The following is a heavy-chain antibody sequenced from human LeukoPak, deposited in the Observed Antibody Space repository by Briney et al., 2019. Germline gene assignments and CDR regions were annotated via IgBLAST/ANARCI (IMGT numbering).Heavy chain of an antibody. CDR2: ISGRGSSA. Sequence: GGSLRLSCAASGFTFSNYAMSWVRQAPGKGLEWVSAISGRGSSAYYADSVKGRFTISRDNSKNTLYLKMNSLRVEDTAVYYCAKVDYSSSSGGSFDFWGQGTLVTVSS. J-gene: IGHJ4*02. D-gene: IGHD6-6*01. V-gene: IGHV3-23*01. CDR1: GFTFSNYA. CDR3: AKVDYSSSSGGSFDF.